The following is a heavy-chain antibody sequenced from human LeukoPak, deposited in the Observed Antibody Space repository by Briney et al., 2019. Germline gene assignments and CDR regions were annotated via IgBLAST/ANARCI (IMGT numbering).Heavy chain of an antibody. Sequence: GGSLRLSCAASGFTFSDSAMHWVGLASGKGLEWVGRIRSKADSHATAYAASVQGRFTISRDDSRNTAYLQMNSLKTDDTAVYYCTTGEAVVIRNDASHIWGQGTMVTVSS. CDR1: GFTFSDSA. J-gene: IGHJ3*02. D-gene: IGHD2-21*01. CDR2: IRSKADSHAT. CDR3: TTGEAVVIRNDASHI. V-gene: IGHV3-73*01.